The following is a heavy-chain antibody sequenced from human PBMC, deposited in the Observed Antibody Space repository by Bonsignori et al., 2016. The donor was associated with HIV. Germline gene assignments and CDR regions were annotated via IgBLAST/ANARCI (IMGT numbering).Heavy chain of an antibody. CDR1: GFTFSNAW. J-gene: IGHJ4*02. Sequence: GESLKISCAASGFTFSNAWMTWVRQAPGKGLEWVGRIKSYVDGETTDYAAPVKGRFTISRDDSENTLFLQIHSLRTEDTAVYYCAIVYTAVTQCLNYWGQGTLVTVSS. CDR3: AIVYTAVTQCLNY. D-gene: IGHD4-17*01. V-gene: IGHV3-15*01. CDR2: IKSYVDGETT.